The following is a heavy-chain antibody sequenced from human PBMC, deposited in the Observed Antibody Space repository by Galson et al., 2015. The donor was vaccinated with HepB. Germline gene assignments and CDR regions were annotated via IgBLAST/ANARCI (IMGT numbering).Heavy chain of an antibody. CDR2: IYSGGST. Sequence: SLRLSCAASGFTVSSNYMSWVRQAPGEGLEWVSVIYSGGSTYYADSVKGRFTISRHNSKNTLYLQMNSLRAEDTAVYYCARDRRAAVNYGDYPREKPTHHDAFDIWGQGTMVTASS. D-gene: IGHD4-17*01. J-gene: IGHJ3*02. CDR3: ARDRRAAVNYGDYPREKPTHHDAFDI. CDR1: GFTVSSNY. V-gene: IGHV3-53*04.